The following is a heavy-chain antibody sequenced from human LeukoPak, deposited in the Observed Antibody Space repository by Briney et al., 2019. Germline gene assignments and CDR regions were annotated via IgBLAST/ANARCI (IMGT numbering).Heavy chain of an antibody. CDR2: IYYSGST. CDR3: AGVRDTYYDSSGYYYFDY. J-gene: IGHJ4*02. CDR1: GGSISSYY. Sequence: SETLSLTCTVSGGSISSYYWSWIRQPPGKGLEWIGYIYYSGSTNYNPSLKSRVTISVDTSKNQFSLKLSSVTAADTAVYYCAGVRDTYYDSSGYYYFDYWGQGTLVTVSS. D-gene: IGHD3-22*01. V-gene: IGHV4-59*01.